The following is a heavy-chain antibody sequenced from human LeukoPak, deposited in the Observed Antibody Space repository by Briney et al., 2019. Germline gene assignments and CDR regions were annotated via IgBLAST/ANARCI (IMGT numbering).Heavy chain of an antibody. CDR2: FTANGGST. V-gene: IGHV3-64*04. Sequence: GGSLRLSCAASGFTFSTYAMHWVRQAPGKGLEYVSAFTANGGSTYYADSVKGRFTISRDNSKNTLYLEMNSLRAEDTAVYYCARSNCNSCYLGVWYYFDYWGQGALVTVSS. CDR3: ARSNCNSCYLGVWYYFDY. CDR1: GFTFSTYA. D-gene: IGHD1/OR15-1a*01. J-gene: IGHJ4*02.